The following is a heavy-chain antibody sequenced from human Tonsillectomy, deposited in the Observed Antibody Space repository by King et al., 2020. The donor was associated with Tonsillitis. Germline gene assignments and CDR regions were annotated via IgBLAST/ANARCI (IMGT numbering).Heavy chain of an antibody. D-gene: IGHD4-23*01. CDR2: ISYDGSDE. Sequence: VQLVESGGGVVQPGRSLRLSCAASGFTFSTYGMHWVRQAPGKGLEWLAVISYDGSDEYYADSVRGRFTISRDNSKNTLYLQMTSLRADDTAVYYCAGTRGVAWELDYWGQGTLVTVPS. CDR1: GFTFSTYG. V-gene: IGHV3-30*03. CDR3: AGTRGVAWELDY. J-gene: IGHJ4*02.